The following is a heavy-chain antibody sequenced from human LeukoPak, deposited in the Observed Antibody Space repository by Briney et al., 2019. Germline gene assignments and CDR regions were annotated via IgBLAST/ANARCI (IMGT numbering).Heavy chain of an antibody. Sequence: PSETLSLTCTVSGYSISSGYYWGWIRQPPGKGLEWIGSIYHSGSTYYNSSLKSRVTISVDTSKNQFSLKLSSVTAADTAVYYCARRRGYCSSTSCFRPGDWFDPWGQGTLVTVSS. CDR1: GYSISSGYY. V-gene: IGHV4-38-2*02. J-gene: IGHJ5*02. CDR3: ARRRGYCSSTSCFRPGDWFDP. CDR2: IYHSGST. D-gene: IGHD2-2*01.